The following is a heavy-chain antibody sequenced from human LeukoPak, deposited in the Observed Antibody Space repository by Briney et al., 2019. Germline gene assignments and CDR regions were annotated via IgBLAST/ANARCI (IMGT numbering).Heavy chain of an antibody. V-gene: IGHV4-34*01. J-gene: IGHJ4*02. CDR1: GGSFSGYY. Sequence: SETLSLTCAVYGGSFSGYYWSWIRQPPGKGLEWIGEINHSGSTNYNPSLKSRVTISVDTSKNQFSLKLSSVTAADTAVYYCARRPNVLRPHNTRWWYFDYWGQGTLVTVSS. CDR3: ARRPNVLRPHNTRWWYFDY. D-gene: IGHD2-15*01. CDR2: INHSGST.